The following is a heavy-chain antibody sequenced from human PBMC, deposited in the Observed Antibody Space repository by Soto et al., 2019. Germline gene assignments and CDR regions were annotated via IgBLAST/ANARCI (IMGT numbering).Heavy chain of an antibody. CDR2: INQDGTKK. CDR1: GFTFSGYW. Sequence: GGSLRLSCTASGFTFSGYWMSWVRQAPGKGLEWVANINQDGTKKFYVDSMKGRFTVSRDNAKNSLYLRMTSLKDDDTAVYYCATDIVVVRAAVYVPTLDYWGLGTLVTVSS. CDR3: ATDIVVVRAAVYVPTLDY. J-gene: IGHJ4*02. V-gene: IGHV3-7*01. D-gene: IGHD2-15*01.